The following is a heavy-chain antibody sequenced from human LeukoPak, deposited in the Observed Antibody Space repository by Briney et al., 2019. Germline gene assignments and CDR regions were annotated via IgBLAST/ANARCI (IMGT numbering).Heavy chain of an antibody. CDR3: ARDGAYDSSGYYYYGIDY. CDR2: ISSSSSYI. CDR1: GFTFSSYS. V-gene: IGHV3-21*01. J-gene: IGHJ4*02. Sequence: NPGGSLRLSCAASGFTFSSYSMNWVRQAPGKGLEWVSSISSSSSYIYYADSVKGRFTISRDNAKNSLYLQMNSLRAEDTAVYYCARDGAYDSSGYYYYGIDYWGQGTLVTVSS. D-gene: IGHD3-22*01.